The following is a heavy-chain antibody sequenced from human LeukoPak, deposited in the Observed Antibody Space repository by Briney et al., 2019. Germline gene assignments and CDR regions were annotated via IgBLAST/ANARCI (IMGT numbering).Heavy chain of an antibody. Sequence: GGSLRLSCAASGFTFSSYGMHWVRQAPGKELEWVAVISYDGSNKYYADSVKGRFTISRDNSKNTLYLQMNSLRAEDTAVYYCAKDKAAAGPTDAFDIWGQGTMVTVSS. J-gene: IGHJ3*02. CDR1: GFTFSSYG. CDR2: ISYDGSNK. CDR3: AKDKAAAGPTDAFDI. D-gene: IGHD6-13*01. V-gene: IGHV3-30*18.